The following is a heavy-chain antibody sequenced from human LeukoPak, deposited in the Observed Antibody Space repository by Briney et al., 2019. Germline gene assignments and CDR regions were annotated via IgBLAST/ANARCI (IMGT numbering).Heavy chain of an antibody. Sequence: GGSLRLSCVASGFTFNNYGLHWARQAPGKGLEWVAEISFDGSNEDYTDPVKGRFTVSRDNSQNTLSLQMNTLRPEDTAVYYCARGLTGSLGDWFFDLWGRGTLVTVSS. J-gene: IGHJ2*01. D-gene: IGHD3-10*01. CDR1: GFTFNNYG. V-gene: IGHV3-30*03. CDR3: ARGLTGSLGDWFFDL. CDR2: ISFDGSNE.